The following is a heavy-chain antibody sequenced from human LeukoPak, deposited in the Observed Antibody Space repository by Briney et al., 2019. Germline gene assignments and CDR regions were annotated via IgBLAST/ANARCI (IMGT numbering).Heavy chain of an antibody. V-gene: IGHV1-2*04. J-gene: IGHJ4*02. CDR3: ARVIVVVPAAMGLADY. D-gene: IGHD2-2*01. Sequence: ASVKVSCKASGYTFTGYYMHWVRQAPGQGLEWMGWINPNSGGTNYAQKFQGWVTMTTDTSTSTAYMELRSLRSDDTAVYYCARVIVVVPAAMGLADYWGQGTLVTVSS. CDR1: GYTFTGYY. CDR2: INPNSGGT.